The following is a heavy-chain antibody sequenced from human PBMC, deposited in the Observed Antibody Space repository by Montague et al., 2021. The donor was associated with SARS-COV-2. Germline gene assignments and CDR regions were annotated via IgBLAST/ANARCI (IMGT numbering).Heavy chain of an antibody. V-gene: IGHV4-34*01. J-gene: IGHJ5*01. Sequence: SETLSLTCAVSGGSASDYYWSWIRQPPGKGLEWIGEINHSGSTNXNPSPKGRVTTSVDTSENQFSLKLTSVTGADTAAYYCPRGPRITMIEAVNTDIWFDPWGQGNLVTVST. CDR2: INHSGST. CDR1: GGSASDYY. D-gene: IGHD3-22*01. CDR3: PRGPRITMIEAVNTDIWFDP.